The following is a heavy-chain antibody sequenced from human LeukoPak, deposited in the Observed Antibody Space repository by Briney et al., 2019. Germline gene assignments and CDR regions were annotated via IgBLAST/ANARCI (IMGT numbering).Heavy chain of an antibody. V-gene: IGHV3-23*01. Sequence: GGTLRLSCVASGFTSGVYAMSWVRQAPGKGLEWVSAISGSGGSTYYADSVKGRFTISRDNSKNTLYLQMNSLRAEDTAVYYCAKLSRVYSSSWYFDYWGQGTLVTVSS. CDR2: ISGSGGST. CDR1: GFTSGVYA. J-gene: IGHJ4*02. D-gene: IGHD6-13*01. CDR3: AKLSRVYSSSWYFDY.